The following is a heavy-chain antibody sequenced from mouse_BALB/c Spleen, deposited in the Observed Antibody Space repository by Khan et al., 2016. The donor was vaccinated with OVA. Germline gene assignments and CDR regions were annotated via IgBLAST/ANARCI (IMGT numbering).Heavy chain of an antibody. Sequence: LQQSGPELMKPGASVKISCKASGYSVTSYYIHWVMQSHGKSLEWIGYIDPFSGGTTYNQKFKGKATLTVDNSSSTAYIHLSNLTSEDSAVYYCTRHGYVAWFTYWGQGTLVTVSA. CDR3: TRHGYVAWFTY. D-gene: IGHD2-2*01. V-gene: IGHV1S135*01. CDR2: IDPFSGGT. CDR1: GYSVTSYY. J-gene: IGHJ3*01.